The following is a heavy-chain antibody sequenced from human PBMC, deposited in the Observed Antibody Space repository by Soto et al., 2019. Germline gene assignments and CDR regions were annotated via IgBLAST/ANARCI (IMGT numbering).Heavy chain of an antibody. CDR3: ARSVTTMSLYYYYYGMDV. D-gene: IGHD5-12*01. CDR2: IYYSGST. CDR1: GGSISSGDYY. Sequence: SETLSLTCTVSGGSISSGDYYWSWIRQPPGKGLEWIGYIYYSGSTYYNPSLKSRVTISVDTSKNQFSLKLSSVTAADTAVYYCARSVTTMSLYYYYYGMDVWGQGTTVTVSS. J-gene: IGHJ6*02. V-gene: IGHV4-30-4*01.